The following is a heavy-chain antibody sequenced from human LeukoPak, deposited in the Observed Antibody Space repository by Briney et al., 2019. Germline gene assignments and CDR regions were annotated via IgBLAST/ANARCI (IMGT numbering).Heavy chain of an antibody. CDR2: IYYSGST. Sequence: SETLSLTCTVSGGSISSSSYYWGWIRQPPGKGLEWIGSIYYSGSTYYNPSLKSRVTISVDTSKNQFSLKLSSVTAADTAVYYCARDSIARRLITMVRGRGYYYYMDVWGKGTTVTVSS. D-gene: IGHD3-10*01. J-gene: IGHJ6*03. CDR3: ARDSIARRLITMVRGRGYYYYMDV. CDR1: GGSISSSSYY. V-gene: IGHV4-39*07.